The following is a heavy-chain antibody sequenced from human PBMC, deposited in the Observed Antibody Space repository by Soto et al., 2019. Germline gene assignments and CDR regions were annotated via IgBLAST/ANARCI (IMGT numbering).Heavy chain of an antibody. CDR3: AKHLPCKKKQRLWADALHI. J-gene: IGHJ3*02. Sequence: EVRLLESGGGLVQPGGSLRLSCFASGFTFPNYAMSWVRQAPGKGLEWVSVVTGRASSTYYADSVECRFTISRDNSRNTLFLHMNSLGAEDTAVYYCAKHLPCKKKQRLWADALHIWGQGTMLIVSS. CDR1: GFTFPNYA. CDR2: VTGRASST. V-gene: IGHV3-23*01. D-gene: IGHD6-25*01.